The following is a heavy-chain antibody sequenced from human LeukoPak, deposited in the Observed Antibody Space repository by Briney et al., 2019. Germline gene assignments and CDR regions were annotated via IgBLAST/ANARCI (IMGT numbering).Heavy chain of an antibody. V-gene: IGHV4-61*02. J-gene: IGHJ3*02. CDR3: ARDCGGDCYWSPGAFDI. D-gene: IGHD2-21*01. CDR1: GGSISSGSYY. CDR2: IYTSGST. Sequence: SQTLSLTCTVSGGSISSGSYYWSWIRQPAGKGLEWIGRIYTSGSTNYNPSLKSRVTISVDTSKNQFSLKLSSVTAADTAVYYCARDCGGDCYWSPGAFDIWCQGTMVTVSS.